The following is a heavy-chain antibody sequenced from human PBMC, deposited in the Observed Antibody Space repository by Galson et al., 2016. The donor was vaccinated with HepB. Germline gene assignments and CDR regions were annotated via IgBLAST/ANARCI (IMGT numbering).Heavy chain of an antibody. Sequence: SLRLSCAASGFTISPYWMSWVRQTPGKGLEWVAIIKHDGSEEYYVDSVKGRFTISRDNAKNSLYLEMNGLRAEDSSLYFCARDSGFCRTIYCRGDAYDLWGQGTMVTVSS. CDR2: IKHDGSEE. J-gene: IGHJ3*01. CDR1: GFTISPYW. CDR3: ARDSGFCRTIYCRGDAYDL. D-gene: IGHD2-15*01. V-gene: IGHV3-7*01.